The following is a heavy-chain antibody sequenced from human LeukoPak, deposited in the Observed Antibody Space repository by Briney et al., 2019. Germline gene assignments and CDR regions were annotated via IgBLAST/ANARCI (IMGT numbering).Heavy chain of an antibody. J-gene: IGHJ6*03. CDR1: GYTFTSYY. CDR2: INPSGGST. Sequence: ASVKVSCKASGYTFTSYYMHWVRQAPGQGLEWMGIINPSGGSTSYAQKFQGRVTMTRDTSTSTVYMELSSLRAEDMAVYYCARPQGPAIDYMDVWGKGTTVTVSS. CDR3: ARPQGPAIDYMDV. D-gene: IGHD2-2*01. V-gene: IGHV1-46*01.